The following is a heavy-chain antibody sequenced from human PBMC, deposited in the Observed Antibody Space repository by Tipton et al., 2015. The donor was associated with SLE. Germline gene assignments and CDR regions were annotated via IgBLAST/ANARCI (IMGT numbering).Heavy chain of an antibody. Sequence: TLSLTCAVSGGSISSNGNSWSWIRQPPGKGLEWIGYVYHSGSTYYTPSPKSRVTISVDTSKNQFSLNLSSVTAADTAVYYCARDEYRYDTTGYHLLGHFDFWGQGTLVTVSS. D-gene: IGHD3-22*01. CDR2: VYHSGST. CDR1: GGSISSNGNS. V-gene: IGHV4-30-2*01. CDR3: ARDEYRYDTTGYHLLGHFDF. J-gene: IGHJ4*02.